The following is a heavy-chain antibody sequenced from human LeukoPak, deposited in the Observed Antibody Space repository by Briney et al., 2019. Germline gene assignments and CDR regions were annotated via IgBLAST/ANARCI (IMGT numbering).Heavy chain of an antibody. CDR3: ARGSRDAFDI. CDR1: GFTFSSYE. CDR2: ISSSGSTI. V-gene: IGHV3-48*03. J-gene: IGHJ3*02. Sequence: GGSLRLSCAASGFTFSSYEMNWVRQTPGKGLEWVSYISSSGSTIYYADSVKGRFTISRDNAKNSVYLQMNSLRAEDTAVYYCARGSRDAFDIWGQGTMATVPS. D-gene: IGHD2-2*01.